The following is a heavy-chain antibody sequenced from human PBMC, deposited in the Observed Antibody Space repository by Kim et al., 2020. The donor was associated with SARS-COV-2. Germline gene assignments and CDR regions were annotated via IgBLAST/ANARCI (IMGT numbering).Heavy chain of an antibody. J-gene: IGHJ6*02. CDR3: QVSAVLQMDV. V-gene: IGHV3-72*01. CDR1: GFIFNDNY. Sequence: GGSLRLSCATSGFIFNDNYIDWVRQAPGKGLEWVGRSRSKRRGHTTAYAESVKDRFTIIRDDSTTSVYLEMNSLKIEDTADYYCQVSAVLQMDVWGQG. D-gene: IGHD6-25*01. CDR2: SRSKRRGHTT.